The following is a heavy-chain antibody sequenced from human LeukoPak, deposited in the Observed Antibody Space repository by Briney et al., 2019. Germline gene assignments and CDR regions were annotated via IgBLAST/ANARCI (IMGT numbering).Heavy chain of an antibody. CDR2: ISSSSVYI. Sequence: GGSLRLSCAASGFTFSSYSMSWVRQAPGKGLEWVSSISSSSVYIFYADSVKGRFTISRDNAKNSVYLQLNSLRAEDTAVYYCARVNSYMDVWGKGTTVTVSS. CDR1: GFTFSSYS. CDR3: ARVNSYMDV. V-gene: IGHV3-21*01. J-gene: IGHJ6*03.